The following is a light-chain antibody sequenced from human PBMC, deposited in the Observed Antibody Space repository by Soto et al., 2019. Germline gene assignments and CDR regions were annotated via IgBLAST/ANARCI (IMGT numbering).Light chain of an antibody. Sequence: QSALTQPPSASGSPGQSVTISCTGTSSDVGGYTYVSWYQQHPGKAPKLMIYEVSKRPSGVPDRFSGSKSGNTASLTVSGLKAEDEDDYYCSSYAGSNNLVFGGGTKLTVL. CDR1: SSDVGGYTY. CDR2: EVS. J-gene: IGLJ2*01. CDR3: SSYAGSNNLV. V-gene: IGLV2-8*01.